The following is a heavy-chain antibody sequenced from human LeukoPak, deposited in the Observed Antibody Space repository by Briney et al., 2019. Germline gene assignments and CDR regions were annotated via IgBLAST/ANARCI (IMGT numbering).Heavy chain of an antibody. CDR3: ARRYCSSTSCTFDY. J-gene: IGHJ4*02. V-gene: IGHV3-48*04. CDR1: GFTFSEYS. Sequence: GGSLRLSCTASGFTFSEYSFNWVRQAPGKGLEWVSYISTTGSSVYYGDSVKGRFTISRDNAKNSLYLQMNSLRAEDTAVYYCARRYCSSTSCTFDYWGQGTLVTVSS. CDR2: ISTTGSSV. D-gene: IGHD2-2*01.